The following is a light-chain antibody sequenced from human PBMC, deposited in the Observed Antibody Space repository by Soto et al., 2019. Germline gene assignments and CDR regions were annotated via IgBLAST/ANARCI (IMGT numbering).Light chain of an antibody. CDR2: AAS. CDR1: QSISSY. CDR3: QQSYSTPPWT. V-gene: IGKV1-39*01. J-gene: IGKJ1*01. Sequence: DIQMTQSPSSLSASVGDRVTITCRASQSISSYLNWYQQKPGKAPKLLIYAASSLQSGVPSRFSGSGSGTDLTLTISNLPPEDFATYYCQQSYSTPPWTFGQGTKVEIK.